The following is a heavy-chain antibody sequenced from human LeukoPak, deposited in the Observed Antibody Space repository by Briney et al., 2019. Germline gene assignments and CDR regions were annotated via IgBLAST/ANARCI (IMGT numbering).Heavy chain of an antibody. CDR2: IYYSGST. D-gene: IGHD3-16*01. Sequence: SETLSLTCTVSGGSISSYYWSWIRQPPGKGLEWIGYIYYSGSTNYNPSLKSRVTISVDTSKNQFSLKLSSVTAADTAVYYCARGDNWGFAQEFDYWGQGTLVTVSS. CDR3: ARGDNWGFAQEFDY. V-gene: IGHV4-59*01. CDR1: GGSISSYY. J-gene: IGHJ4*02.